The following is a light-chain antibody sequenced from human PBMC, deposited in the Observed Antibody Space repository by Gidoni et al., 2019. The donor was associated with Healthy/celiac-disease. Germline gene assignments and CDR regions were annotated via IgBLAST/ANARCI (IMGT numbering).Light chain of an antibody. CDR1: QSLMHSNGYNY. V-gene: IGKV2-28*01. Sequence: DIVRTQSQLSLPVTPGEPASTSCRSSQSLMHSNGYNYLDWYLQKPRHSPQLLIYLGSNRASGVPDRFSGSGSGTDFTLKISRVEAEDVGVYYCMQALQTPRLTFGGGTKVEIK. J-gene: IGKJ4*01. CDR3: MQALQTPRLT. CDR2: LGS.